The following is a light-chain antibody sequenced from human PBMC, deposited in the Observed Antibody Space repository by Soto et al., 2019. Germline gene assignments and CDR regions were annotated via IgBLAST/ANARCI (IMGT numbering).Light chain of an antibody. CDR1: SSDIGAYNF. Sequence: QSALTQPASVSGSPGQSITISCTGTSSDIGAYNFVSWYQQHPGKAPKLMLYDVNIRPSGVSNRFSGSKSGNTASLTISGLQAEDEADYYCPSRTTSATMLFGRGTKLTVL. CDR3: PSRTTSATML. CDR2: DVN. V-gene: IGLV2-14*03. J-gene: IGLJ2*01.